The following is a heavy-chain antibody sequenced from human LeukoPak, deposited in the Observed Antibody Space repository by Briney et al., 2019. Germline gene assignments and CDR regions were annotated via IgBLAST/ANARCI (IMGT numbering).Heavy chain of an antibody. CDR3: ARMMQWLDPFDY. V-gene: IGHV3-11*06. J-gene: IGHJ4*02. D-gene: IGHD6-19*01. Sequence: KPGGSLRLSCAASGFTFSDYYMSWIRQAPGKGLEWVSYISSSSSYTNYADSVKGRLTISRDNAKNSLYLQMNSLRAEDTAVYYCARMMQWLDPFDYWGQGTLVTVSS. CDR1: GFTFSDYY. CDR2: ISSSSSYT.